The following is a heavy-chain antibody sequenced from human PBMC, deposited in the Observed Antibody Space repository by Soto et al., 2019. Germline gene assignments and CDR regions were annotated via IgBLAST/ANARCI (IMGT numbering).Heavy chain of an antibody. J-gene: IGHJ6*03. CDR2: INAGNGNT. D-gene: IGHD3-16*01. CDR1: GYTFTSYA. V-gene: IGHV1-3*01. Sequence: QVQLVQSGAEVKKPGASVKVSCKASGYTFTSYAMHWVRQAPGQRLEWMGWINAGNGNTKYSQKFQGRVTITRDTSASTAYMELSSLRSEDTAVYYCARGVDYDYSSGYYCMDVWGKGTTVTVSS. CDR3: ARGVDYDYSSGYYCMDV.